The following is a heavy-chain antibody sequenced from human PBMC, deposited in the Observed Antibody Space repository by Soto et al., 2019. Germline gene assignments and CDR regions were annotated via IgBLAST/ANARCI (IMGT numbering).Heavy chain of an antibody. CDR2: IIPIFGTA. CDR3: ASFIAAPGDYYYYGMDV. D-gene: IGHD6-13*01. J-gene: IGHJ6*02. Sequence: GASVKVSCKASGGTFSSYAISWVRQAPGQGLEWMGGIIPIFGTANYAQKFQGRVTITADDSTSTAYMELTSLRSEDTAVYYCASFIAAPGDYYYYGMDVWGQGTTVTVSS. V-gene: IGHV1-69*13. CDR1: GGTFSSYA.